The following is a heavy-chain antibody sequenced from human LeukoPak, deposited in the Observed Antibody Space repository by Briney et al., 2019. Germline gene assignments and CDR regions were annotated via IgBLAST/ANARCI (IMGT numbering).Heavy chain of an antibody. CDR1: GFTFTNAW. CDR2: IKSKTDGGTT. Sequence: GGSLRLSCSASGFTFTNAWMSWVRQAPGKGLEWVGRIKSKTDGGTTDYATPVKGIFSISRDDSKSTLYLQMNSLKTEDTAVYYCTTVSVVPADLFEYWGQGTLVTVSS. D-gene: IGHD2-2*01. V-gene: IGHV3-15*01. J-gene: IGHJ4*02. CDR3: TTVSVVPADLFEY.